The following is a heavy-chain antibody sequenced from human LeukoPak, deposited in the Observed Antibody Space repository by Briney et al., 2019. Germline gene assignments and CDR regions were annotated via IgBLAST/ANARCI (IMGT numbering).Heavy chain of an antibody. V-gene: IGHV3-23*01. D-gene: IGHD3-10*01. CDR3: ARSQYYYALPVQLLGMAV. Sequence: GGSLRLSCAASGFTFSSYAMSWVRQAPGKGLEWGAAISGSGGSTYYADSVKGRFTISRDNSKNTLYLQMTSLRAQDPAVYHCARSQYYYALPVQLLGMAVWGQGTTVTVSS. CDR2: ISGSGGST. J-gene: IGHJ6*02. CDR1: GFTFSSYA.